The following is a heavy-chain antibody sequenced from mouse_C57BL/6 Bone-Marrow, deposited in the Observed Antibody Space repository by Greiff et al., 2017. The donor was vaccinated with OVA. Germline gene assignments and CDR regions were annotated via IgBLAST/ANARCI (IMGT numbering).Heavy chain of an antibody. CDR2: ISYDGSN. CDR3: ARGRYYYGYAMDY. D-gene: IGHD1-1*01. V-gene: IGHV3-6*01. J-gene: IGHJ4*01. Sequence: DVKLQESGPGLVKPSQSLSLTCSVTGYSITSDYYWNWIRQFPGNKLEWMGYISYDGSNNYNPSLKNRISITRDTSKNQFFLKLNSVTTEDTATYYCARGRYYYGYAMDYWGQGTSVTVSS. CDR1: GYSITSDYY.